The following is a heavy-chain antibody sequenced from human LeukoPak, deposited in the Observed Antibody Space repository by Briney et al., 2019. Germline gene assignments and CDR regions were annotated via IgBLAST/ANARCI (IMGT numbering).Heavy chain of an antibody. Sequence: ASVKVSCKASGGTFSSYAISWVRQAPGQGLEWMGWINPNSGGTNYAQKFQGRVTMTRDTSISTAYMELSRLRSDDTAVYYCARELTYDYWGQGTLVTVSS. CDR2: INPNSGGT. CDR3: ARELTYDY. CDR1: GGTFSSYA. J-gene: IGHJ4*02. V-gene: IGHV1-2*02.